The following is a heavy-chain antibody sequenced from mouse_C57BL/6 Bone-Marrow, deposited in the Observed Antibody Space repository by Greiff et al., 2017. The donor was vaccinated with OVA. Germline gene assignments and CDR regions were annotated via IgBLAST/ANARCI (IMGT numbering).Heavy chain of an antibody. Sequence: EVQLQQSGPELVKPGASVKISCKASGYTFTDYYMNWVKQSHGKSLEWIGDINPNNGGTSYNQKFKGKATLTVDKSSSTAYMELRSLTSEDSAVYYCAREEGVAPMDYWGQGTSVTVSS. J-gene: IGHJ4*01. CDR3: AREEGVAPMDY. V-gene: IGHV1-26*01. D-gene: IGHD1-1*01. CDR1: GYTFTDYY. CDR2: INPNNGGT.